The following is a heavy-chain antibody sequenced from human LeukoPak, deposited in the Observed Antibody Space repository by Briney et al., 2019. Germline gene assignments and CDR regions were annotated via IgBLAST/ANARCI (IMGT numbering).Heavy chain of an antibody. CDR3: ARGYMTTDY. CDR1: GFTFSSYA. D-gene: IGHD4-11*01. J-gene: IGHJ4*02. V-gene: IGHV3-30*04. Sequence: PGRSLRLSCAASGFTFSSYAMHWVRQAPGKGLEWVTVISYDGSDKYYADSVKGRFTISRGNSKNALYLQMNSLRAEDTAVYYCARGYMTTDYWGQGTLVTVSS. CDR2: ISYDGSDK.